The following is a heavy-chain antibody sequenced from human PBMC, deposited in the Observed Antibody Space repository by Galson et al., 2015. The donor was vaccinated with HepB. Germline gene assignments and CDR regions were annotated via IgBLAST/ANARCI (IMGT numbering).Heavy chain of an antibody. J-gene: IGHJ6*04. Sequence: SLRLSCAASGFSFSNYAMHWVRQAPGKGLEYVSSISQIGDYTYYGNSVRGRFTISRVNSENTLYLHMGSLTAEDTAVYYCTRWDCGSDRNRCYECVWGKGTTVTVSS. CDR1: GFSFSNYA. D-gene: IGHD2-21*02. CDR3: TRWDCGSDRNRCYECV. CDR2: ISQIGDYT. V-gene: IGHV3-64*01.